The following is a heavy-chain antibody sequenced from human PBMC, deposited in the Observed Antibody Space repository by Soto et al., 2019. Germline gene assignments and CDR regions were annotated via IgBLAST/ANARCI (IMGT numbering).Heavy chain of an antibody. V-gene: IGHV4-59*08. Sequence: QVQLQESGPGLVKPSETLSLTCTVSGGSVSDYYWSWIRQFPGKGLEWIGYVHSSGSTKYNPSLKSRVAMSIDKPKKQFSLGLSSVTATDTAVYYCARGRSTGWYGGNDFWGQGTLVTVSS. CDR1: GGSVSDYY. CDR3: ARGRSTGWYGGNDF. CDR2: VHSSGST. D-gene: IGHD6-19*01. J-gene: IGHJ4*02.